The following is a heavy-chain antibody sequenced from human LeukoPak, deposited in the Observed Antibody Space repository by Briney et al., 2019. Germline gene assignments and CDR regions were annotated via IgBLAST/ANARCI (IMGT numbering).Heavy chain of an antibody. CDR2: IIHSGST. J-gene: IGHJ4*02. CDR1: GGSFSGYY. CDR3: ARGRGRVPAARVFDY. D-gene: IGHD2-2*01. V-gene: IGHV4-34*01. Sequence: SETLSLTCGVYGGSFSGYYWTWIRQSPGMGLEWIGEIIHSGSTNYNPSLKSRVTISVDTSKNQFSLKLSSVTAADTAVYYCARGRGRVPAARVFDYWGQGTLVTVSS.